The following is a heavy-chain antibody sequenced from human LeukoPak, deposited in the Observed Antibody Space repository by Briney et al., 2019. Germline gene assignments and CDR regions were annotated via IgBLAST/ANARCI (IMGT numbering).Heavy chain of an antibody. Sequence: PSETLSLTCTVSGGSISSSSYYWGWIRQPPGKGLEWIGSIYYSGSTYYNPSLKSRVTISVDTSKNQFSLKLSSVTAADTAVYYCARDLLAAGSGNWFDPWGQGTLVTVSS. J-gene: IGHJ5*02. V-gene: IGHV4-39*02. CDR1: GGSISSSSYY. D-gene: IGHD6-13*01. CDR2: IYYSGST. CDR3: ARDLLAAGSGNWFDP.